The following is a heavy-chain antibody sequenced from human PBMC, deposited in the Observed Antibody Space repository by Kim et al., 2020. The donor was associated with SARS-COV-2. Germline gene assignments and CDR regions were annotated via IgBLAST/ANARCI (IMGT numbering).Heavy chain of an antibody. Sequence: TRSSPSFQGQVTISADKSISTAYLQWSSLKAADTARYYCARSIAAAASDYWGQGTLVTVSS. CDR3: ARSIAAAASDY. J-gene: IGHJ4*02. D-gene: IGHD6-13*01. V-gene: IGHV5-51*01. CDR2: T.